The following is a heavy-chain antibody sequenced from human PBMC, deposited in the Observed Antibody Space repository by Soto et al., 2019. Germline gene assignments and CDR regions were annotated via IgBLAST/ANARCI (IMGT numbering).Heavy chain of an antibody. CDR3: VRGKEAGVWFDP. D-gene: IGHD3-10*01. J-gene: IGHJ5*02. CDR1: GFTFSHHS. V-gene: IGHV1-3*04. Sequence: QVPLVQSGAEVTKPGASVQVSCKASGFTFSHHSIHWVRQAPGQRLEWMGWINSDTGYTKYSQKFQATLTITWDSSAKTAYMELSSLQSEDTAVYYCVRGKEAGVWFDPWGQGTLVTVSS. CDR2: INSDTGYT.